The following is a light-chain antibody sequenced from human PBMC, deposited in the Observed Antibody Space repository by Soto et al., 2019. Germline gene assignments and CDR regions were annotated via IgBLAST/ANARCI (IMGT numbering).Light chain of an antibody. V-gene: IGKV3-20*01. CDR2: GAF. CDR3: QQHETLIT. J-gene: IGKJ5*01. Sequence: EIVLTQSPVTLSLSPGERATLSCRASQSLISSYFAWYQHKPGQGPRLLIYGAFTRATGIPDRFSGSGSGTDFTLTISRLEPEDFAVYYCQQHETLITFGQGTRLENK. CDR1: QSLISSY.